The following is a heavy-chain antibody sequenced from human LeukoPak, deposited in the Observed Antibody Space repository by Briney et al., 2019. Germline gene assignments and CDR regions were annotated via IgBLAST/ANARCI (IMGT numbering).Heavy chain of an antibody. CDR3: AKDRGNIVVVPAAMVFDY. CDR1: GFTFSSYW. V-gene: IGHV3-23*01. D-gene: IGHD2-2*01. Sequence: PGGSLRLSCAASGFTFSSYWMSWVRQAPGKGLEWVSAISGSGGSTYYADSVKGRFTISRDNSKNTLYLQMNSLRAEDTAVYYCAKDRGNIVVVPAAMVFDYWGQGTLVTVSS. J-gene: IGHJ4*02. CDR2: ISGSGGST.